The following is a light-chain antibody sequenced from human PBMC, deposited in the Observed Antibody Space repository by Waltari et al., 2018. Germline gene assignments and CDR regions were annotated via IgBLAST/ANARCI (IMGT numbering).Light chain of an antibody. CDR3: SSYTSSSTLDV. CDR1: SRDVGGYNS. Sequence: QSALTQPASVSGSPGQSITIPCTGTSRDVGGYNSVSWYQQHPGKAPKLMIYDVSNRPSGVSNRFSGSKSGNTASLTISGLQAEDEADYYCSSYTSSSTLDVFGGGTKLTVL. V-gene: IGLV2-14*03. J-gene: IGLJ2*01. CDR2: DVS.